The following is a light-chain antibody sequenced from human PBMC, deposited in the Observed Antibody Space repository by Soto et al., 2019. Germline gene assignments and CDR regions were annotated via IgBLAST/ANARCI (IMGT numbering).Light chain of an antibody. CDR2: DAS. V-gene: IGKV3-11*01. CDR1: QSVSTY. J-gene: IGKJ5*01. Sequence: EIVLTQSPATLSLSPGERVTLSCRASQSVSTYLAWYQHKPGQAPRLLIYDASNRATGIPARFSGSGSGTDFTLTINSLEPEDFAVYYCQQRSNWPFFGQGTRLEIK. CDR3: QQRSNWPF.